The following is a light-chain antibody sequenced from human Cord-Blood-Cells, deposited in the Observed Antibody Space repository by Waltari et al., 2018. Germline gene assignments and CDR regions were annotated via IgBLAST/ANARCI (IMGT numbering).Light chain of an antibody. Sequence: EIVLTQSPATLSLSPGERATLSCRASQSVSSYLAWYPQKPGQAPRLRIYDASNRATGIPARFSGSGSGTDFTLTISSLEPEDFAVYYCQQRSNWPPLTFGGGTKVEIK. CDR2: DAS. CDR3: QQRSNWPPLT. CDR1: QSVSSY. J-gene: IGKJ4*01. V-gene: IGKV3-11*01.